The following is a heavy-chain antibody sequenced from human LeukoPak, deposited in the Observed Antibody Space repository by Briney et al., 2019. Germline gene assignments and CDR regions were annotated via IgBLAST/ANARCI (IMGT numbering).Heavy chain of an antibody. CDR2: INPNSGGT. CDR1: GYTFTGYY. CDR3: ARARSYYYDSSGYT. V-gene: IGHV1-2*02. D-gene: IGHD3-22*01. Sequence: GASVKVSCKASGYTFTGYYMHWVRQAPGQGLEWMGWINPNSGGTNYAQKFQGRVTISRDNAKNSLYLQMNSLRAEDTAVYYCARARSYYYDSSGYTWGQGTLVTVSS. J-gene: IGHJ5*02.